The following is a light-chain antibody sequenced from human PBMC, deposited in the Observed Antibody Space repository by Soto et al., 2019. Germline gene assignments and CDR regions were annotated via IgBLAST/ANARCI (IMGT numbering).Light chain of an antibody. Sequence: VLTQSPATLSLSPGERATLSGRASQRVSRYLAWYQQKPGQAPRLLIYDTSNRAAGIPARFSGCGSGTDFTLTISSLEPEDFAVYYCQQRSNLPLTFGGGTKVEIK. J-gene: IGKJ4*01. CDR3: QQRSNLPLT. V-gene: IGKV3-11*01. CDR2: DTS. CDR1: QRVSRY.